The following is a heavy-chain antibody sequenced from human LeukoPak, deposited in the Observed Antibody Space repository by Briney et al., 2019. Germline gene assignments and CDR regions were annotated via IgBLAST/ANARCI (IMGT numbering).Heavy chain of an antibody. CDR3: ARNLPAADY. J-gene: IGHJ4*02. Sequence: GGSLRLSCAASGSTFSSHTMNWVRQAPGKGLEWVSYISSSSGVICYADSVKGRFTISRDNAKNSLYLQMNSLRAEDTAVYYCARNLPAADYWGQGTLVTVSS. CDR2: ISSSSGVI. D-gene: IGHD2-2*01. CDR1: GSTFSSHT. V-gene: IGHV3-48*04.